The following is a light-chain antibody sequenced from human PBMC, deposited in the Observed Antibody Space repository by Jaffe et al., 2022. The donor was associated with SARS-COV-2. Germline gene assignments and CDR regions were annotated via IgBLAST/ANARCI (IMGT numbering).Light chain of an antibody. Sequence: QSALTQPASVSGSPGQSITISCTGTSSDVGGYNYVAWYQQYPGKAPKLMIFDVRDRPSGVSSRFSGSKFGNTAYLAISGLQAEDEADYYCSSYTSGSTLYVFGAGTKVTVL. CDR3: SSYTSGSTLYV. CDR2: DVR. V-gene: IGLV2-14*01. CDR1: SSDVGGYNY. J-gene: IGLJ1*01.